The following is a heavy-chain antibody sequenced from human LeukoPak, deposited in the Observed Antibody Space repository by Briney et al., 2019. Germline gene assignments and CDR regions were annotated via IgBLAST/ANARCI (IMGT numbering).Heavy chain of an antibody. D-gene: IGHD5/OR15-5a*01. CDR2: INGSGGST. V-gene: IGHV3-23*01. Sequence: PGGSLRLSCVASGFTFSTYAMIWVRQAPGKGLEWVSTINGSGGSTYYADSVKGRFTISRDNSKNTMYLQMNSLRAEDPAIYYWAKTYRGELLPRVYNRFDPWGQGTLVTVSS. CDR1: GFTFSTYA. CDR3: AKTYRGELLPRVYNRFDP. J-gene: IGHJ5*02.